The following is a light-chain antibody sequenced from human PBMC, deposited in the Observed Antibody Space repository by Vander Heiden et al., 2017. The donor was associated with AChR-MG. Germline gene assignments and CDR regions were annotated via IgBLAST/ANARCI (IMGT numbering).Light chain of an antibody. Sequence: QSALTLPASVSGSPRQSITISCTGTISDVGGYTYVSWYQQHPGKAPKLMIYDVSNRPSGVSNRFSGSKSGNTASLTISGLQAEDEADYYCSSYTSSSTYVVFGGGTKLTVL. CDR1: ISDVGGYTY. CDR3: SSYTSSSTYVV. CDR2: DVS. V-gene: IGLV2-14*03. J-gene: IGLJ2*01.